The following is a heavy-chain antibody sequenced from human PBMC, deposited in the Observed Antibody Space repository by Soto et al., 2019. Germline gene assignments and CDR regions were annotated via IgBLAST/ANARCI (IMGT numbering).Heavy chain of an antibody. Sequence: GGSLRLSCAASGFTLSSYSMNWVRQAPGKGLEWLSYISSSSNTIYYADSVKGRFTISRDNAKKSLYLQMNSLRDEDTAVYYCVRDHHDFWSGRFDYWGQGTLVTVSS. V-gene: IGHV3-48*02. CDR3: VRDHHDFWSGRFDY. CDR2: ISSSSNTI. J-gene: IGHJ4*02. CDR1: GFTLSSYS. D-gene: IGHD3-3*01.